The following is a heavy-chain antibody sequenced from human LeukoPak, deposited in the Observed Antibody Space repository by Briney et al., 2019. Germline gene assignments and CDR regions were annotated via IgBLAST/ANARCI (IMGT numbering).Heavy chain of an antibody. D-gene: IGHD6-6*01. CDR3: ARGLATRPDWFDP. J-gene: IGHJ5*02. CDR2: IHTSGSA. Sequence: PSETLSLTCTASGGSLSSGTFYWSWIRQPAGKGLEWIGRIHTSGSANSNPSLKSRVTISVDTSKNQLSLNLTSVTAADTAVYYCARGLATRPDWFDPWGQGTLVTVSS. CDR1: GGSLSSGTFY. V-gene: IGHV4-61*02.